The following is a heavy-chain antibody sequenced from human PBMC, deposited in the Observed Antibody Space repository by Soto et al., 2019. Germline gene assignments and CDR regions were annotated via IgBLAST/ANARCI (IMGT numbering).Heavy chain of an antibody. CDR1: GLTLSGFG. Sequence: QVQLVESGGGVVQPGTSLRLSCAASGLTLSGFGMHWVRQAPGKGLEWVAVISYDGSEKYYTDSVKGRFTIARDNSKNILYLQMNSLTIEDTAVFYCARSTSSTLNYYYGMDVGGQGTTVTVSS. V-gene: IGHV3-30*03. D-gene: IGHD6-6*01. CDR2: ISYDGSEK. J-gene: IGHJ6*02. CDR3: ARSTSSTLNYYYGMDV.